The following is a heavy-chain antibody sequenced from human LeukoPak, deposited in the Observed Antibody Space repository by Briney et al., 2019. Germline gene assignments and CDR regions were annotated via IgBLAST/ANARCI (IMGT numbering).Heavy chain of an antibody. J-gene: IGHJ4*02. CDR2: IRYNKYGGRT. CDR1: GFNFGFYAYS. V-gene: IGHV3-49*04. CDR3: TAEQNY. Sequence: GGSLRLSCTGSGFNFGFYAYSVSWVPQAPGKGLEWVGFIRYNKYGGRTEYAASVKGRFAISRDDSKSIAYLQLSSLKTEDTAMYYCTAEQNYWGQGTLVAVSS.